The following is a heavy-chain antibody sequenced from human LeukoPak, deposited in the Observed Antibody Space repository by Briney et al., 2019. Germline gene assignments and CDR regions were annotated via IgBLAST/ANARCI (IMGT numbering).Heavy chain of an antibody. D-gene: IGHD3-10*01. Sequence: SETPSLTCTVSGGSISSYYWSWIRQPPGKGLEWIGYIYYSGSTNYNPSLKSRVTISVDTSKNQFSLKLSSVTAADTAVYYCARLGPLRFGEAIDYWGQGTLVTVSS. CDR1: GGSISSYY. CDR3: ARLGPLRFGEAIDY. V-gene: IGHV4-59*08. CDR2: IYYSGST. J-gene: IGHJ4*02.